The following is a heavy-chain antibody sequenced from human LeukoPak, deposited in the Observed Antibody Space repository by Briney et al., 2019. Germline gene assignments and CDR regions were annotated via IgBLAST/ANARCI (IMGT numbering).Heavy chain of an antibody. CDR2: IIPLFGTT. D-gene: IGHD3-22*01. Sequence: SVKVSCKASGGPFSTNAINWVRQAPGQGLEWMGGIIPLFGTTKYAQKFQGRVTISADKSTNTAYMELSSLRSEDTAMYYCARDRKFYYDSSGYASFDFWGQGTLVTASS. CDR1: GGPFSTNA. CDR3: ARDRKFYYDSSGYASFDF. V-gene: IGHV1-69*06. J-gene: IGHJ4*02.